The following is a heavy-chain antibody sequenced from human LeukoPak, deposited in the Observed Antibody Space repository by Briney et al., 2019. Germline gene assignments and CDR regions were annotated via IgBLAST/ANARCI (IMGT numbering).Heavy chain of an antibody. CDR1: GFTFSSYG. CDR2: ISYDGSNK. V-gene: IGHV3-30*18. D-gene: IGHD6-19*01. CDR3: AKDGQWLVIDYYYYMDV. J-gene: IGHJ6*03. Sequence: QPGGSLRLSCAASGFTFSSYGMHWVRQAPGKGLEWVAVISYDGSNKYYADSVKGRFTISRDNSKNTLYLQMNSLRAEDTAVYYCAKDGQWLVIDYYYYMDVWGKGTTVTVSS.